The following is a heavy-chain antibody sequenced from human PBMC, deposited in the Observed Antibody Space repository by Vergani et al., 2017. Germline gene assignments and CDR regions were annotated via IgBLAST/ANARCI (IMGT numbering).Heavy chain of an antibody. CDR1: GFTFSSYA. V-gene: IGHV3-23*01. CDR2: ISGSGGST. D-gene: IGHD5-24*01. J-gene: IGHJ4*02. Sequence: EVQLLESGGGLVQPGGSLRLSCAASGFTFSSYAMSWVRQAPGKGLEWVSAISGSGGSTYYADSVKGRFTISRDNAKNSLYLQMNSLRAEDTALYYCAKEGRDGYNFFDYWGQGTLVTVSS. CDR3: AKEGRDGYNFFDY.